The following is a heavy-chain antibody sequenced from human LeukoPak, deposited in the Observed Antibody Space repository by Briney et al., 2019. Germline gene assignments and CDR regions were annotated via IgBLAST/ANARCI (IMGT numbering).Heavy chain of an antibody. J-gene: IGHJ4*02. CDR1: GYTFTGYY. CDR3: ARAGTIFGVVPVFDY. D-gene: IGHD3-3*01. Sequence: GASVKVSCKASGYTFTGYYMHWVRQAPGQGLEWMGWINPNSGGTNYAPKFQGRVTMTRDTSISTAYMELSRLRSDDTAVYYCARAGTIFGVVPVFDYWGQGTLVTVSS. V-gene: IGHV1-2*02. CDR2: INPNSGGT.